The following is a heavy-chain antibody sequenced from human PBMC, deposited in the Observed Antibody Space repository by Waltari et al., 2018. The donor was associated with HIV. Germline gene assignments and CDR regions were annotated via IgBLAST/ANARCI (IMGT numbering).Heavy chain of an antibody. CDR2: TNPSDNTT. Sequence: QVQVVQSGAEVKKPGASVKISCKASGYTFTSYYMNWVRQAPGQDLEWMGKTNPSDNTTNDAQKVQGRGTMTRDTSTNTILMELNSLRSEDTAMYYCARGGLRFLEHTSHYFDALDVWGQGTTVTVSS. D-gene: IGHD3-3*01. CDR1: GYTFTSYY. J-gene: IGHJ6*02. CDR3: ARGGLRFLEHTSHYFDALDV. V-gene: IGHV1-46*01.